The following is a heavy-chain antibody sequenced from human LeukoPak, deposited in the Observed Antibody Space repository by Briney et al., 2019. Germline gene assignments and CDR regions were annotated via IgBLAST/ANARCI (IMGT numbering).Heavy chain of an antibody. V-gene: IGHV3-7*01. CDR2: IKQDGSEK. CDR3: ARTTGYNWNPFDY. CDR1: GFTFSSYW. Sequence: GGSLRLSCAASGFTFSSYWMSWVRQAPGKGLEWVANIKQDGSEKYYVDSVKGRFTISRDNAKNSLYLQMNSLRAEDTAVYYCARTTGYNWNPFDYWGQGTLVTVSS. D-gene: IGHD1-20*01. J-gene: IGHJ4*02.